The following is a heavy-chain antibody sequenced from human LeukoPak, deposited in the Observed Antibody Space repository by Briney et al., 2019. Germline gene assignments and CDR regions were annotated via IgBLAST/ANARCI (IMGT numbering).Heavy chain of an antibody. D-gene: IGHD6-13*01. V-gene: IGHV3-33*01. CDR3: ERGKEQQLYAFDI. CDR1: GFTFSSCG. Sequence: PGGSLRLSCAASGFTFSSCGMQWARQAPGKGLEWVAVIWFDGSNKYYADSVKGRFTISRDNSKNTLYLKMNSLSAEDTAVYYCERGKEQQLYAFDIWGQGTMVTVSS. CDR2: IWFDGSNK. J-gene: IGHJ3*02.